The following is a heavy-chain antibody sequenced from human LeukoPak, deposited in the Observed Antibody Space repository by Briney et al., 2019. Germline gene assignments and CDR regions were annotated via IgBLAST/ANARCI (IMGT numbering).Heavy chain of an antibody. Sequence: GGSLRLSCVASGFTFSSYWMHWVRQAPGKGLVWVSRINKDGSTTTYADSVKGRFTISRDNAKDTLYLQMNSLRAEDTAVYYCTRDTRGTIGTTTLDYWGQGTLVTVSS. CDR2: INKDGSTT. CDR3: TRDTRGTIGTTTLDY. D-gene: IGHD1-1*01. V-gene: IGHV3-74*01. CDR1: GFTFSSYW. J-gene: IGHJ4*02.